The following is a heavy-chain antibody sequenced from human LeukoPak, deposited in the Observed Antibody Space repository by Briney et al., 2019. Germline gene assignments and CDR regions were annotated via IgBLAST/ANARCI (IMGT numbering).Heavy chain of an antibody. CDR2: IYYSGST. J-gene: IGHJ1*01. D-gene: IGHD3-3*01. V-gene: IGHV4-59*06. Sequence: ASETLSLTCAVYGESFSGYFWNWIRQPPGKGLEWIGYIYYSGSTYYNPSLKSRVTISVDTSKNQFSLKLSSVTAADTAVYYCAGVLRFLEWLEYFQHWGQGTLVTVSS. CDR1: GESFSGYF. CDR3: AGVLRFLEWLEYFQH.